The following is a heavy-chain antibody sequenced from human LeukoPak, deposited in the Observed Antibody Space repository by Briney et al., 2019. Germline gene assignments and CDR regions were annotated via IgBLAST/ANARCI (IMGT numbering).Heavy chain of an antibody. CDR3: AKSLPDSSSWLYYGMDV. CDR2: IIPIFGTA. D-gene: IGHD6-13*01. CDR1: GGTFSSYA. Sequence: ASVKVSCKASGGTFSSYAMTWVRQAPGQGLEWMGGIIPIFGTANYAQKFQGRVTITTDESTNTAFMELSSLRAEDTAVYYCAKSLPDSSSWLYYGMDVWGQGTTVTVSS. J-gene: IGHJ6*02. V-gene: IGHV1-69*05.